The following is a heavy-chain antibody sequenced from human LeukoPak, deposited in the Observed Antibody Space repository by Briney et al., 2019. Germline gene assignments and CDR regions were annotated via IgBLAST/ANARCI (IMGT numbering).Heavy chain of an antibody. Sequence: SETLSLTCTVSGGSISSHYWSWIWHPPPQGLDWIGYIYYSGSTNYNPSLKSRVTISVDTSKNQCSLKLSSVIAADTAVYYCARDQHYDYVWGSHGWFEPWGQGTLVTVSS. CDR2: IYYSGST. V-gene: IGHV4-59*11. CDR1: GGSISSHY. J-gene: IGHJ5*02. D-gene: IGHD3-16*01. CDR3: ARDQHYDYVWGSHGWFEP.